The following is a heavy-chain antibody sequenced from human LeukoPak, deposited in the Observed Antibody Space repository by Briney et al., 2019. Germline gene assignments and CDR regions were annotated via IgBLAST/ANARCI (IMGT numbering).Heavy chain of an antibody. Sequence: YPAETLSLTCTVSSGPISSSSYYWGWVRQPPGKGLEWIGSIYYSGSTYYIPSLKSRVTISVDTSKNQFSLKLSSVTAADTAVYYCASLRERSYYARGFDYWGQGTLVTVSS. CDR2: IYYSGST. CDR1: SGPISSSSYY. V-gene: IGHV4-39*01. D-gene: IGHD1-26*01. J-gene: IGHJ4*02. CDR3: ASLRERSYYARGFDY.